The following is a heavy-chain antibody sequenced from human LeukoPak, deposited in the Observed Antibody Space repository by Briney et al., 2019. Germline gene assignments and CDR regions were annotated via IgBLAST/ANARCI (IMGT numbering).Heavy chain of an antibody. D-gene: IGHD3-22*01. CDR3: ARDKPRYYDSSGSYDAFDI. J-gene: IGHJ3*02. CDR2: MTYDGSKR. CDR1: GFTFSSYG. Sequence: PGGSLRLSCVVSGFTFSSYGMHWVRQAPGKGLEWVAFMTYDGSKRPYADSVKGRFTISRDNAKNTLYLQMNSLRAEDTAVYYCARDKPRYYDSSGSYDAFDIWGQGTMVTVSS. V-gene: IGHV3-30*03.